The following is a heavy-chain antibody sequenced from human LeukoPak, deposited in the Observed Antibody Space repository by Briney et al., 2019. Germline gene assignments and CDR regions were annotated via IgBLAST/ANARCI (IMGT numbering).Heavy chain of an antibody. D-gene: IGHD2-2*01. CDR3: ARWSSTIVAFDI. V-gene: IGHV3-21*01. CDR2: INSMSSYI. J-gene: IGHJ3*02. Sequence: GGSLRLSCAASGFTFIGFTWNGFRRAPGKGRDWVSYINSMSSYIYYAEPVKGRFTISRDNAKNSLYLQMNSLRAEDTAVYYCARWSSTIVAFDIWGQGTMVTVSS. CDR1: GFTFIGFT.